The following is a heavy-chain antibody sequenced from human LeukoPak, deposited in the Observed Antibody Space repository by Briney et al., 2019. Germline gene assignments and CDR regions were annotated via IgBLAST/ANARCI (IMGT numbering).Heavy chain of an antibody. Sequence: PGRSLRLSCAASGFTFSSFAMHWVRQAPGKGLEWVAVIPNDGSRKYYADSLKGRFTISRDNSQNTLYLQMDSLRAEDTAVYYCARKYCSGGSCYELDYWGQGTLVTVSS. J-gene: IGHJ4*02. V-gene: IGHV3-30-3*01. D-gene: IGHD2-15*01. CDR1: GFTFSSFA. CDR2: IPNDGSRK. CDR3: ARKYCSGGSCYELDY.